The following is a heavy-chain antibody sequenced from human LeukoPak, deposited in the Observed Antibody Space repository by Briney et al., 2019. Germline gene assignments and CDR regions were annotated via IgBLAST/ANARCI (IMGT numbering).Heavy chain of an antibody. CDR1: GYTFTSYY. CDR3: ARGVFGELEKLMFQH. D-gene: IGHD3-10*02. J-gene: IGHJ1*01. Sequence: ASVTVSCTASGYTFTSYYIHWVRQAPGQGLEWMGIINPSGGSTSYPQKFQDRVTMTTDTSTSTVYMELSSLKSDDTAIYYCARGVFGELEKLMFQHWGQGTLVPVSS. CDR2: INPSGGST. V-gene: IGHV1-46*01.